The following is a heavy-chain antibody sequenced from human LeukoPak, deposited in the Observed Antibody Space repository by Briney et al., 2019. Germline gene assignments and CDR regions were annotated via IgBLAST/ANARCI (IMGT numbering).Heavy chain of an antibody. CDR1: GFTFSSYA. CDR2: ISYDGSNK. CDR3: AGAYGHPRGLGY. V-gene: IGHV3-30-3*01. J-gene: IGHJ4*02. D-gene: IGHD3-10*01. Sequence: GGSLRLSCAASGFTFSSYAMHWVRQAPGKGLEWVAVISYDGSNKYYADSVKGRFTISRDNSKNTLYLQMNSLRAEDTAVYYCAGAYGHPRGLGYWGQETLVTVSS.